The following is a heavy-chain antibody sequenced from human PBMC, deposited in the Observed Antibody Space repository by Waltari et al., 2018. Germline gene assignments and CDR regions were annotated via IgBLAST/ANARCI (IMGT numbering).Heavy chain of an antibody. D-gene: IGHD4-17*01. CDR2: INSDGSST. V-gene: IGHV3-74*01. Sequence: EVQLVESGGGLVQPGGSLRLSCAVSGFPFSSYWMHWVRQAPGKGLVWVSRINSDGSSTSYADSVKGRFTISRDNAKNTLYLQMNSLRAEDTAVYYCASYMTTVPLRAFDIWGQGTMVTVSS. CDR3: ASYMTTVPLRAFDI. CDR1: GFPFSSYW. J-gene: IGHJ3*02.